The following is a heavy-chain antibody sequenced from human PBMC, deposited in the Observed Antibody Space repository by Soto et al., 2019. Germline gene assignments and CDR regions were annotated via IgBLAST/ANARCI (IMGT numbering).Heavy chain of an antibody. Sequence: GASVKVSCKTSGYTFAAYYIHCIRQAPGQGLEWMGWINPTSGGTVYAQNFQDRVTMTRDTSISTAYMELRRLNSDDTAVYYCARDPDYGDYWGYFFDSWGQGTPVTVSS. J-gene: IGHJ4*02. CDR1: GYTFAAYY. D-gene: IGHD4-17*01. CDR3: ARDPDYGDYWGYFFDS. CDR2: INPTSGGT. V-gene: IGHV1-2*02.